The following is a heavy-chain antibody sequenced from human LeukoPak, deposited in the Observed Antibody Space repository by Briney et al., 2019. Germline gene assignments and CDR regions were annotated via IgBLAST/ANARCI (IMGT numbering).Heavy chain of an antibody. D-gene: IGHD2-15*01. CDR2: ITASGGGP. CDR1: AFTFSSYW. Sequence: HPGGSLRLSCEASAFTFSSYWMSWVRQAPGKGLEWVSGITASGGGPSSADSVKGRFTISRDNSKNMVYLQMNSLRDDDTAVYYCVKDGRTSAPCWGQGTLVTVSS. CDR3: VKDGRTSAPC. V-gene: IGHV3-23*01. J-gene: IGHJ4*02.